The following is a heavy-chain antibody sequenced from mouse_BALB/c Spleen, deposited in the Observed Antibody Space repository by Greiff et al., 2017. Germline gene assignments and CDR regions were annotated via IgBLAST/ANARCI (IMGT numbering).Heavy chain of an antibody. J-gene: IGHJ4*01. CDR3: ARDLLWLRRTSYYAMDY. Sequence: QVTLKVSGPGILQPSQTLSLTCSFSGFSLSTSGMGVSWIRQPSGKGLEWLAHIYWDDDKRYNPSLKSRLTISKDTSRNQVFLKITSVDTADTATYYCARDLLWLRRTSYYAMDYWGQGTSVTVSS. CDR1: GFSLSTSGMG. D-gene: IGHD2-2*01. CDR2: IYWDDDK. V-gene: IGHV8-12*01.